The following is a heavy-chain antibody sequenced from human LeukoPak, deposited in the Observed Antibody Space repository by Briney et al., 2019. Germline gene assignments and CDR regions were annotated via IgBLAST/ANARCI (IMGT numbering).Heavy chain of an antibody. V-gene: IGHV4-61*08. Sequence: PSQTLSLTCAVSGGSISSGGYSWSWIRQPPGKGLEWIGYIYYSGSTNYNPSLKSRVTISVDTSKNQFSLKLSSVTAADTAVYYCARNGRTYSSVISYWGQGTLVTVSS. D-gene: IGHD6-25*01. CDR3: ARNGRTYSSVISY. J-gene: IGHJ4*02. CDR2: IYYSGST. CDR1: GGSISSGGYS.